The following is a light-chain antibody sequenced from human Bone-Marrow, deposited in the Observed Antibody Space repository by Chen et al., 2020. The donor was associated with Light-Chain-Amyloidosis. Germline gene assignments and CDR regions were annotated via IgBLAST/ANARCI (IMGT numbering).Light chain of an antibody. V-gene: IGLV3-21*02. Sequence: SYVLTQLSSVSVAPGQTATIACGGNNIGSTSVHWYQQTPGQAPLLVVYDDSDRPSGIPGRLSGSNSGNTATLTSSRVEAGDEADYYCQVWDRSSDRPVFGGGTKLTVL. CDR2: DDS. CDR1: NIGSTS. J-gene: IGLJ3*02. CDR3: QVWDRSSDRPV.